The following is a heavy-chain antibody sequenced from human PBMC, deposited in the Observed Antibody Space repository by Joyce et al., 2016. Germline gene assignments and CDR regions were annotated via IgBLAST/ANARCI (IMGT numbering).Heavy chain of an antibody. CDR1: GFDFGNSP. CDR2: MTSNGHSK. D-gene: IGHD3-3*01. J-gene: IGHJ4*02. Sequence: EVHLSQSGGGLVHPGGSLRLSCVASGFDFGNSPMAWVRHRPGKGFEWVSAMTSNGHSKCYIASVRGRFTVSRDNSAKTFDLDLTSLKVEDSGLYYCTRGREWRLFESWGQGSLVTVSS. CDR3: TRGREWRLFES. V-gene: IGHV3-23*01.